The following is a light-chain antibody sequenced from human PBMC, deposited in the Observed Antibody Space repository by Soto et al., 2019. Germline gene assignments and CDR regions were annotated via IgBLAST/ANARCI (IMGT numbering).Light chain of an antibody. Sequence: DIQMTQSPTTLSASVGDRVTITCRASQSLNSWLAWYQQKPGKAPKLLIHKASSLGSGVPSRFSGSGSWTEFTLTISSLQPDDFATYYCQQYKTYPLTFGGGTKVEIK. CDR1: QSLNSW. J-gene: IGKJ4*01. V-gene: IGKV1-5*03. CDR3: QQYKTYPLT. CDR2: KAS.